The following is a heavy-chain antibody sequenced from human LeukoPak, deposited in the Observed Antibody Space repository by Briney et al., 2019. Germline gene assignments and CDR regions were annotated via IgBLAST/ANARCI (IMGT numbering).Heavy chain of an antibody. CDR3: ARHEGRSGWNGWYDH. Sequence: PSETLSLTCTVSGGSIGSYCWSWIRQPPGKGLEWIGYIYYTGGTNYNPSRKSRVTLSVDTSRNQFSLNLNSVTAADTAVYYCARHEGRSGWNGWYDHWGQGILVTVSS. V-gene: IGHV4-59*08. CDR2: IYYTGGT. J-gene: IGHJ4*02. CDR1: GGSIGSYC. D-gene: IGHD6-19*01.